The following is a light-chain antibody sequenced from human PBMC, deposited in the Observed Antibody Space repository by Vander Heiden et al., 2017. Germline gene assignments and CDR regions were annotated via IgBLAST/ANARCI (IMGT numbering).Light chain of an antibody. CDR3: QVWDSSSDHVV. Sequence: SYVLTQLPSVSVATGQPARITCGGNSIGSKSVHWYQQKSGQAPVLVVYDDSDRRSGIPERFSGSNSGNTATLTISRVEAGEEADYYCQVWDSSSDHVVFGGGTKRTVL. CDR2: DDS. CDR1: SIGSKS. V-gene: IGLV3-21*02. J-gene: IGLJ2*01.